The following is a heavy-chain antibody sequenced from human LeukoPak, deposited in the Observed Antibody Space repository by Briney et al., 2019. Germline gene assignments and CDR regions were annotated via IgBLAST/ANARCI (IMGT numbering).Heavy chain of an antibody. CDR2: ISHSGTT. D-gene: IGHD2/OR15-2a*01. CDR1: GGSIDITNY. J-gene: IGHJ4*02. CDR3: TRENRPFCPFAY. Sequence: KPPGTLSLTCGVSGGSIDITNYWSWDRQAPGKGLEWIGEISHSGTTNYNPSLRSRVAMSLDRANNQFSLSLTSVTAADSAVYYCTRENRPFCPFAYWGQGVLVSVSS. V-gene: IGHV4-4*03.